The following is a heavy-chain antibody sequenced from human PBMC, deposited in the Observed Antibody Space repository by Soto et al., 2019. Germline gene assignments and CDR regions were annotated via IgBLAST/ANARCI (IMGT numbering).Heavy chain of an antibody. D-gene: IGHD2-2*01. Sequence: GGSLRLSCAASGFTFSSYGMHWVRQAPGKGLEWVAVISYDGSNKYYADSVKGRFTISRDNSKNTLYLQMNSLRAEDTAVYYCAKEYCSSTSCYLGALPEYYFDYWGQGTLVTVSS. CDR3: AKEYCSSTSCYLGALPEYYFDY. J-gene: IGHJ4*02. CDR2: ISYDGSNK. CDR1: GFTFSSYG. V-gene: IGHV3-30*18.